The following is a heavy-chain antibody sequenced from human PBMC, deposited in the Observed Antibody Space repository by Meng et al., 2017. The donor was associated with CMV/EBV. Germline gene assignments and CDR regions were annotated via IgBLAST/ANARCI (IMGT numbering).Heavy chain of an antibody. V-gene: IGHV3-21*01. CDR2: ITSSSSYI. CDR3: ARDRLIVEVPAAIRDNWFDP. D-gene: IGHD2-2*02. CDR1: GFTFSSYS. J-gene: IGHJ5*02. Sequence: GESLKISCAASGFTFSSYSMNWVRQAPGKGLEWVSSITSSSSYIYYADSVKGRITISRDNAKNSLYLQMSSLRAEDTAVYYCARDRLIVEVPAAIRDNWFDPWGQGTLVTVSS.